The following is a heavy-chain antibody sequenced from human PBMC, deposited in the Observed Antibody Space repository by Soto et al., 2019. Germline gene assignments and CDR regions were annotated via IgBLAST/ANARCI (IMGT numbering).Heavy chain of an antibody. CDR3: ARGGSSSPYFDD. Sequence: QVQLQESGPGLVKPSQTLSLTCTVSGGSISSGGYYWSWIRQHPGKGLEWIGYIYYSGSTYYNPSLQSRVTISVDTSKNQFSLKLSSVTAADTAVYYCARGGSSSPYFDDWGQGTLVTVSS. D-gene: IGHD6-13*01. J-gene: IGHJ4*02. V-gene: IGHV4-31*03. CDR2: IYYSGST. CDR1: GGSISSGGYY.